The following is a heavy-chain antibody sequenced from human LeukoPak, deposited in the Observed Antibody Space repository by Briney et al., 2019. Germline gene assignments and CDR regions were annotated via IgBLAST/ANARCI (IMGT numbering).Heavy chain of an antibody. CDR1: GGTFSSYA. V-gene: IGHV1-69*13. CDR2: IIPIFGTA. CDR3: ARGPPPYYDFWSGYSPTKYYYYGMDV. Sequence: SVKVSCKASGGTFSSYAISWVRQAPGQGLEWMGGIIPIFGTANYAQKFQGRVTITADESTSTAYMELSSLRSEDTAVYYCARGPPPYYDFWSGYSPTKYYYYGMDVWGQGTTVTVSS. D-gene: IGHD3-3*01. J-gene: IGHJ6*02.